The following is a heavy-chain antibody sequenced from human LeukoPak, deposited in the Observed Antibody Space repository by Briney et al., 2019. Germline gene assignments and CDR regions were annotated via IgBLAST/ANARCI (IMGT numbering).Heavy chain of an antibody. V-gene: IGHV4-34*01. CDR1: GGSFSGYY. J-gene: IGHJ6*02. CDR3: ARDKIDIVVVPAANGYYYYYGMDV. Sequence: SETLSLTCAVYGGSFSGYYWSWIRQPPGKGLEWIGEINHSGSTNYNPSLKSRVTISVDTSKSQFSLKLSSVTAADTAVYYCARDKIDIVVVPAANGYYYYYGMDVWGQGTTVTVSS. D-gene: IGHD2-2*01. CDR2: INHSGST.